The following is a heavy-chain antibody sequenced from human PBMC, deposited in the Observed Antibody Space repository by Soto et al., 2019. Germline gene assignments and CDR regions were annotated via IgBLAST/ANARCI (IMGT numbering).Heavy chain of an antibody. D-gene: IGHD3-16*01. V-gene: IGHV3-11*01. J-gene: IGHJ4*02. CDR2: ISSSGSTI. CDR3: ARGPYDYVWGSDPPHFDY. Sequence: QGQLVESEGGLVKPGGSLRLSCAASGFTFSDYYMSWIRQAPGKGLEWVSYISSSGSTIYYADSVKGRFTISRDNAKNSLYLQMNSLRAEDTAVYYCARGPYDYVWGSDPPHFDYWGQGTLVTVSS. CDR1: GFTFSDYY.